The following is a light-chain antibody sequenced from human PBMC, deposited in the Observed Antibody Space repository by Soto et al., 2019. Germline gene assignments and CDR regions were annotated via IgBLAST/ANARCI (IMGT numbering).Light chain of an antibody. J-gene: IGKJ5*01. CDR3: QQSYSTPIT. CDR2: AAS. V-gene: IGKV1-39*01. Sequence: DSQMTQSPSSLSASVGDRVTITCRASQSISSYLNWYQQKPGKAPKLLIYAASSLQSGVPSRFSGSGSGTDFTLTISSLQPEDFAPYYCQQSYSTPITLGQGTRLEIK. CDR1: QSISSY.